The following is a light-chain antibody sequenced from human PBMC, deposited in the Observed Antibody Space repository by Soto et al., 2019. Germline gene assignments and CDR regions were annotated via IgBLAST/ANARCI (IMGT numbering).Light chain of an antibody. V-gene: IGLV2-8*01. J-gene: IGLJ2*01. CDR2: DVS. Sequence: HSALTQPPSASGSPGQSVTISCTGTSSDVGGYNYVSWYQQHPGKAPKLMIYDVSKRPSGVPDRFSGSKSGNTASLTVSGLQAEDEADYYCSSYAGSNNVVFGGGTKLTVL. CDR1: SSDVGGYNY. CDR3: SSYAGSNNVV.